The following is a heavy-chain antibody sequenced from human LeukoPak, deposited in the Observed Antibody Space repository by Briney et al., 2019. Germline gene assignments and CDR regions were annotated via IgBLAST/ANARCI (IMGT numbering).Heavy chain of an antibody. CDR1: GGTFSSYA. V-gene: IGHV1-69*13. CDR3: ARHAGATHYYYYYGMDV. Sequence: SVKVSCKTSGGTFSSYAITWVRQAPGQGLEWMGGIIPIFGTANYAQKFQGRVTITADESTSTAYMELSSLRSEDTAVYYCARHAGATHYYYYYGMDVWGQGTTVTVSS. D-gene: IGHD1-26*01. J-gene: IGHJ6*02. CDR2: IIPIFGTA.